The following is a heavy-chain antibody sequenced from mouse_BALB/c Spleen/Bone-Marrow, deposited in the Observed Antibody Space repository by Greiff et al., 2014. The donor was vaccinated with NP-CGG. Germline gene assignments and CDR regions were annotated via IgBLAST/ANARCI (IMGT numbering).Heavy chain of an antibody. CDR3: ARNWDWVFAY. CDR2: IYPGNNDA. CDR1: GYTFTNYW. J-gene: IGHJ3*01. D-gene: IGHD4-1*01. Sequence: VQLLQSGTVLARPGASLRMSCKASGYTFTNYWINWIKQRPGQGLEWIGAIYPGNNDAKYTQKFKAKAKLTAVTSTSTADMELSSLTNEDSAVYYCARNWDWVFAYWGQGTLVTVSA. V-gene: IGHV1-5*01.